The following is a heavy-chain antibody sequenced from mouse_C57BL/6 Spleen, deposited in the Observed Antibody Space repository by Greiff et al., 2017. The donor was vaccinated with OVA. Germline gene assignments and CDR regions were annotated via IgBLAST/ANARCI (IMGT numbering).Heavy chain of an antibody. CDR2: ISSGSSTI. V-gene: IGHV5-17*01. CDR1: GFTFSDYG. J-gene: IGHJ1*03. D-gene: IGHD6-1*01. Sequence: EVMLVESGGGLVKPGGSLKLSCAASGFTFSDYGMHWVRQAPEKGLEWVAYISSGSSTIYYADTVKGRLTISRDNAKNTLFLQMTSLRSEDTAMYYCARSLASGDVYGYFDVWGTRTTVTVS. CDR3: ARSLASGDVYGYFDV.